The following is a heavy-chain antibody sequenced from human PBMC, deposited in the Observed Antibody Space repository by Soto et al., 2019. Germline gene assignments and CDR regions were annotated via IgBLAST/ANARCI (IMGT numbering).Heavy chain of an antibody. J-gene: IGHJ4*02. Sequence: QVQLVQSGAEVKKPGASVKVSCNASGYTFTSYAVHWVRQAPGQRLEWMGWINVGDGNTRYLQKLQGRVTITRDTSASTAYMDLSSLRSEDTAVYYCAREPYGGNEFDYWGQGTLVTVSS. V-gene: IGHV1-3*01. CDR3: AREPYGGNEFDY. CDR1: GYTFTSYA. D-gene: IGHD4-17*01. CDR2: INVGDGNT.